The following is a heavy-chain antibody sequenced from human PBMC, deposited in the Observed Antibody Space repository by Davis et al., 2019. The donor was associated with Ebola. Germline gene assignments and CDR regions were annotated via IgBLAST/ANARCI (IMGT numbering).Heavy chain of an antibody. V-gene: IGHV4-59*08. D-gene: IGHD5-18*01. J-gene: IGHJ4*02. CDR3: ARLGGYSYGLDY. CDR2: IYDRGCT. Sequence: SETLSLTCTVSGGSISSYYWSWIRQPPGKGMDWTGYIYDRGCTNYNPSLKSRVTISVDTSKNQFSLKLSSVTAADTAVYYCARLGGYSYGLDYWGQGTLVTVSS. CDR1: GGSISSYY.